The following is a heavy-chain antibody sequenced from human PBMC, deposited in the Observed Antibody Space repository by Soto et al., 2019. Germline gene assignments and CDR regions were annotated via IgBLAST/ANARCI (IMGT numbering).Heavy chain of an antibody. J-gene: IGHJ6*02. Sequence: SETLSLTCAGYGGSFSGYYWSWIRQPPGKGLEWIGEIKHSGSTSYNPSLKSRVTISVDTSKNQFSLKLSSVTAADTAVYYCARGRGYCSSTSCPYYGMDVWGQGTTVTVSS. CDR2: IKHSGST. CDR1: GGSFSGYY. V-gene: IGHV4-34*01. CDR3: ARGRGYCSSTSCPYYGMDV. D-gene: IGHD2-2*01.